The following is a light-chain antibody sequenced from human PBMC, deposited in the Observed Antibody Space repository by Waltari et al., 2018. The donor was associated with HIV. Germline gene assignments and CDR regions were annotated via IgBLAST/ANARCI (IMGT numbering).Light chain of an antibody. CDR2: DVS. CDR3: CSYVGSGYV. Sequence: QSALTQPRSVSGSPGQSVTISCTGTSSDVGGYNYVSWYQQHPGKAPKLMIYDVSKRPSGVPDRFSGSKSGNTASLTISVLQAEDEADYYCCSYVGSGYVFGTGTKVTVL. V-gene: IGLV2-11*01. CDR1: SSDVGGYNY. J-gene: IGLJ1*01.